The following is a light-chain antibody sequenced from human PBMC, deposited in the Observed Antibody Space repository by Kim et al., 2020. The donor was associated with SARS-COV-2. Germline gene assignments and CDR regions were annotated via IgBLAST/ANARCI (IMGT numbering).Light chain of an antibody. V-gene: IGKV2-28*01. J-gene: IGKJ1*01. CDR3: MQDLQSPLT. Sequence: DIVLTQSPLYLPVTXGEPASISCRSSQSHLHSNGNNFLDWYVQKPGQSPHLLIYLGSNRASGVPDRFSGSGAVTDFTLKISRVADEDVGFYYCMQDLQSPLTFGQGTKVDIK. CDR2: LGS. CDR1: QSHLHSNGNNF.